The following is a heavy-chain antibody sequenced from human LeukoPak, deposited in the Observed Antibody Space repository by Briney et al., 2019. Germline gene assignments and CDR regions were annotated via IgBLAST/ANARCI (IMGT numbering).Heavy chain of an antibody. CDR1: GFTFSDYY. D-gene: IGHD1-14*01. Sequence: SGGSLRLSCAASGFTFSDYYMSWIRQAPGKGLEWVSYISSSGSTIYYADSVKGRFTISRDNAKNSLYLQMNSLRAEDTAVYYCARAQPITDAFDIWGQGTMVTVSS. CDR2: ISSSGSTI. J-gene: IGHJ3*02. CDR3: ARAQPITDAFDI. V-gene: IGHV3-11*04.